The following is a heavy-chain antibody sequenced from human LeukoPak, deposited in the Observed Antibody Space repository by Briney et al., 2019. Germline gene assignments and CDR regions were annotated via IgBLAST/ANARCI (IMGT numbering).Heavy chain of an antibody. CDR2: IYPGDSLA. V-gene: IGHV5-51*01. CDR1: GYSFPSYW. CDR3: VRPIMASYGTGDH. Sequence: GESLKISCKGSGYSFPSYWIGWVRQMPGNGLEWMGIIYPGDSLAKYSPSFQGQVTISVDNSINTAYLQWDSLKASDTAMYYCVRPIMASYGTGDHWGQGTLVTVSS. D-gene: IGHD3-10*01. J-gene: IGHJ4*02.